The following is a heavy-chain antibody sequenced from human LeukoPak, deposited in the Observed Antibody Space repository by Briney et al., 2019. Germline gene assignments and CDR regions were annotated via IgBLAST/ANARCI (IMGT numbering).Heavy chain of an antibody. J-gene: IGHJ4*02. V-gene: IGHV4-34*01. D-gene: IGHD5-24*01. CDR1: GGSFSGYY. Sequence: SETLSLTCAVYGGSFSGYYWSWIRQPPGKGLEWIGEINHSGSTNYNPSLKSRVTISVDTSKNQFSLKLSSVTAADTAVYYCASPIRDYWGQGTLVTVSS. CDR3: ASPIRDY. CDR2: INHSGST.